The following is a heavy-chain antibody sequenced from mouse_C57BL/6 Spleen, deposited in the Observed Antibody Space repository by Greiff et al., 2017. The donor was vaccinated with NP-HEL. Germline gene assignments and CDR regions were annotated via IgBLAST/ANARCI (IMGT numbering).Heavy chain of an antibody. J-gene: IGHJ1*03. CDR1: GFTFSDYG. CDR2: ISSGSSTI. V-gene: IGHV5-17*01. Sequence: EVQGVESGGGLVKPGGSLKLSCAASGFTFSDYGMHWVRQAPEKGLEWVAYISSGSSTIYYADKVKGRFTISRDNAKNTLFLQRTSLRSEDTAMYYCARDAHWYFDVWGTGTTVTVSS. CDR3: ARDAHWYFDV.